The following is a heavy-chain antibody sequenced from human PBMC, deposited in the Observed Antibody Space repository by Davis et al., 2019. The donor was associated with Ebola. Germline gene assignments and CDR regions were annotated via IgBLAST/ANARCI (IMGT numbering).Heavy chain of an antibody. D-gene: IGHD3-3*01. CDR2: ISYDGSNK. CDR3: ARDSYDFWSGYSLDYYMDV. CDR1: GFTFSSYA. V-gene: IGHV3-30-3*01. J-gene: IGHJ6*03. Sequence: GESLKISCAASGFTFSSYAMHWVRQAPGKGLEWVAVISYDGSNKYYADSVKGRFTISRDNSKNTLYLQMNSLRAEDTAVYYCARDSYDFWSGYSLDYYMDVWGKGTTVTVSS.